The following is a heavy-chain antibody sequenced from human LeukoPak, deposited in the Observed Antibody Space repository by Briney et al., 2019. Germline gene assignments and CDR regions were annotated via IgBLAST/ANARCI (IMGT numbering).Heavy chain of an antibody. D-gene: IGHD3-22*01. Sequence: SETLSLTCTVSGGSISSYYWSWIRQPPGKGLEWIGYIYYSGSTNYNPSLKSRVTISVDTSKNQFSLKLSSVTAADTAVYYCARGKDYYDSSGYYGDFDYWGQGTLVTVPS. CDR2: IYYSGST. CDR3: ARGKDYYDSSGYYGDFDY. V-gene: IGHV4-59*01. J-gene: IGHJ4*02. CDR1: GGSISSYY.